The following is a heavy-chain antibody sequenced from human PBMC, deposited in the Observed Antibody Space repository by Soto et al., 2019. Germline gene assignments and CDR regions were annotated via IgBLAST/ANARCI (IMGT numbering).Heavy chain of an antibody. D-gene: IGHD3-10*01. CDR2: IVVGSGNT. CDR1: GFTFTSSA. CDR3: AADLGTMVRGVITPDY. Sequence: SVKVSCKASGFTFTSSAVQWVRQARGQRLEWIGWIVVGSGNTNYAQKFQERVTITRDMSTSTAYMELSSLRSEDTAVYYCAADLGTMVRGVITPDYWGQGTLVTVPS. V-gene: IGHV1-58*01. J-gene: IGHJ4*02.